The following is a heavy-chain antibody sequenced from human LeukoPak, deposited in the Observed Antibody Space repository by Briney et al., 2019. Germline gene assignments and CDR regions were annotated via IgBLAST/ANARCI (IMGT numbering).Heavy chain of an antibody. CDR3: ARRYYDSSGYYTYYFDY. CDR1: SGSFSGDY. CDR2: INHSGST. D-gene: IGHD3-22*01. J-gene: IGHJ4*02. V-gene: IGHV4-34*01. Sequence: SETLSLTCAVYSGSFSGDYWSWIRQPPGKGLEWIGEINHSGSTNYNPSLKSRVTISVDTSKNQFSLKLSSVTAADTAVYYCARRYYDSSGYYTYYFDYWGQGTLVTVSS.